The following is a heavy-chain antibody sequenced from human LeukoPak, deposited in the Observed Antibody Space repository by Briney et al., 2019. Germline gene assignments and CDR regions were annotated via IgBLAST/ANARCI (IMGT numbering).Heavy chain of an antibody. Sequence: GGSLRLSCAASGFTFSTYAMSWVRQAPGKGLEWVSGIDDNGGSTYYADSVKGRFTISRDNSKNTLYLQMDSLRAEDTAVYFCAKALGRLLSDLDYWGQGTLVSVSS. CDR1: GFTFSTYA. CDR3: AKALGRLLSDLDY. CDR2: IDDNGGST. D-gene: IGHD2-21*01. J-gene: IGHJ4*02. V-gene: IGHV3-23*01.